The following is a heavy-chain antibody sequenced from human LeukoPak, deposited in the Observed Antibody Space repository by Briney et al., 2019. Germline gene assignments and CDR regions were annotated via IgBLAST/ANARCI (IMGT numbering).Heavy chain of an antibody. V-gene: IGHV3-30*02. CDR3: AKGGGHNYYYYMDV. Sequence: QAGGSLRLSCAASGFTFSSNWMSWVREAPGKGLEWVAFIRYDGSNKYYADSVKGRFTISRDNSKNTLYLQMNSLRVEDTAVYYCAKGGGHNYYYYMDVWGKGTTVTISS. CDR1: GFTFSSNW. J-gene: IGHJ6*03. D-gene: IGHD2-15*01. CDR2: IRYDGSNK.